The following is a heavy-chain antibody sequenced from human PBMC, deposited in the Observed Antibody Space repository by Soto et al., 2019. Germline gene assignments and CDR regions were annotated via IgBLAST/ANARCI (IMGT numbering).Heavy chain of an antibody. CDR1: GFTFSSYG. J-gene: IGHJ6*02. Sequence: GGSLRLSCAASGFTFSSYGMHWVRQAPGKGLEWVAIISYDGSNKYYGDSVKGRFTISRDNSKNTLYLQMNSLRAEDTAVYYCAKDKGRSLAGGMDVWGQGTTVTVSS. D-gene: IGHD2-21*01. V-gene: IGHV3-30*18. CDR3: AKDKGRSLAGGMDV. CDR2: ISYDGSNK.